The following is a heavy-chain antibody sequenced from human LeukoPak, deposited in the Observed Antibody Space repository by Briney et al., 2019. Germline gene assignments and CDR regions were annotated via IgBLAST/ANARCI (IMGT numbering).Heavy chain of an antibody. CDR2: INHSGST. Sequence: PSETLSLICAFYGGSFSGYYWSWIRQPPGKGLEWIGEINHSGSTNYNPSLKSRVTISVDTSKNLFSLKLSSVTAADTAVYYCARGLNYYASSGYYGYWGQGTLVTVSS. D-gene: IGHD3-22*01. V-gene: IGHV4-34*01. J-gene: IGHJ4*02. CDR1: GGSFSGYY. CDR3: ARGLNYYASSGYYGY.